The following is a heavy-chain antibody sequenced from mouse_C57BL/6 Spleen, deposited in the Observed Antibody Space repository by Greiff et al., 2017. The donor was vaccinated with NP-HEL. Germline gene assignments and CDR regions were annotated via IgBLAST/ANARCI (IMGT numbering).Heavy chain of an antibody. CDR3: ARGRDCFDV. CDR1: GFTFSSYT. D-gene: IGHD3-3*01. V-gene: IGHV5-9*01. Sequence: EVQRVESGGGLVKPGGSLKLSCAASGFTFSSYTMSWVRQTPEKRLEWVATISGGGGNTYYPDSVTGRFTISRDNAKNTLYLQMSSLRSEDTALYYCARGRDCFDVWGTGTTVTVSS. J-gene: IGHJ1*03. CDR2: ISGGGGNT.